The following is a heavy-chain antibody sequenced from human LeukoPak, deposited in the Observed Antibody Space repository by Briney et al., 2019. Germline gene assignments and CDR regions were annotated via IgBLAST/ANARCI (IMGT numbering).Heavy chain of an antibody. V-gene: IGHV1-69*04. Sequence: ASVKVSCKASGRTFSSYAIRWARQAPGQGLVWMGRIIHILGIANYAQKFQGRVTITADKSTSTAYMELSSLRSEDTAVYYCARSYRDGYIMPYWGQGTLVTVSS. J-gene: IGHJ4*02. CDR3: ARSYRDGYIMPY. CDR2: IIHILGIA. D-gene: IGHD5-24*01. CDR1: GRTFSSYA.